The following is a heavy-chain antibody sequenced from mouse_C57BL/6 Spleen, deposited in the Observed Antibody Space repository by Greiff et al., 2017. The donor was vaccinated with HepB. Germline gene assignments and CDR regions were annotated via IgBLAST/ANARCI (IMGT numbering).Heavy chain of an antibody. J-gene: IGHJ1*03. CDR2: IHPNSGNT. D-gene: IGHD3-2*02. CDR1: GYTFTSYW. Sequence: QVQLQQPGAELVKPGASVKLSCKASGYTFTSYWMHWVKQRPGQGLEWIGMIHPNSGNTYYNEKFKGKATLTADKSSSTAYMELRSLTSEDSAVYFCAREEASLLSDVWGTGTTVTVSS. V-gene: IGHV1-64*01. CDR3: AREEASLLSDV.